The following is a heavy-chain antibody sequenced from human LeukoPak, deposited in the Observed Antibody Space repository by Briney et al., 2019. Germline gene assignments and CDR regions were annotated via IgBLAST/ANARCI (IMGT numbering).Heavy chain of an antibody. J-gene: IGHJ4*02. V-gene: IGHV1-18*01. D-gene: IGHD3-9*01. CDR1: GYTFTSYG. CDR3: ARGVYPPYYDILTGYYLDY. Sequence: RASVTVSCKASGYTFTSYGISWVRQAPGQGLEWMGWISAYNGNTNYAQKLQGRVTMTTDTSTSTAYMELSSLRSEDTAVYYCARGVYPPYYDILTGYYLDYWGQGTLVTVSS. CDR2: ISAYNGNT.